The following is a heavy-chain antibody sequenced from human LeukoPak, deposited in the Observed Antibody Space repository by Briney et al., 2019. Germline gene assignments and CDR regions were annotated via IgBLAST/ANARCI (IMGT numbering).Heavy chain of an antibody. J-gene: IGHJ4*02. Sequence: GGSLRLSCAASGFTFSRYWMSWVRQAPGKGLEWVANIKQDGSEKYYVDSVKGRFTISRDEAKNSLYLQMNSLQLSATAVANCARDRYFDRRAPFDYWGQGTLVTVSS. CDR2: IKQDGSEK. CDR1: GFTFSRYW. V-gene: IGHV3-7*05. CDR3: ARDRYFDRRAPFDY. D-gene: IGHD3-9*01.